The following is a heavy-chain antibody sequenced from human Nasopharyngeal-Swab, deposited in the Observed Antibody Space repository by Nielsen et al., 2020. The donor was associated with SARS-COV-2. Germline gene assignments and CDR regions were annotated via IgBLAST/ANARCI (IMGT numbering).Heavy chain of an antibody. J-gene: IGHJ6*02. V-gene: IGHV3-33*01. Sequence: GESLKISCAASGFTFSSYGMHWVRQAPGKGLEWVAVIWYDGSNKYYADSVKGRFTISRDNSKNTLYLQMNSLRAEDTAVYYCARGAGDMDVWGQGTTVTVSS. CDR3: ARGAGDMDV. CDR1: GFTFSSYG. CDR2: IWYDGSNK.